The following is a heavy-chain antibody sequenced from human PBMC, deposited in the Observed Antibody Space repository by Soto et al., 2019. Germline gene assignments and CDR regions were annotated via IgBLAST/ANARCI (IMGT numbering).Heavy chain of an antibody. CDR3: ARDSHTLSIVGATSDYGMDV. V-gene: IGHV3-30-3*01. CDR2: ISYDGSNK. Sequence: PGGSLRLSCAASGFTFSSYAMHWVRQAPGKGLEWVAVISYDGSNKYYADSVKGRFTISRDNSKNTLYLQMNSLRAEDTAVYYCARDSHTLSIVGATSDYGMDVWGQGTTVTVSS. CDR1: GFTFSSYA. J-gene: IGHJ6*02. D-gene: IGHD1-26*01.